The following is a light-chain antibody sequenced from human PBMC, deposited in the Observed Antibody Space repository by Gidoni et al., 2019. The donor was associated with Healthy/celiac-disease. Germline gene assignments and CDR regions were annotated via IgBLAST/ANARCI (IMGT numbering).Light chain of an antibody. CDR1: QSVLYSSNNKNY. Sequence: DIVMTQPPDALAVSLGERATIKYMSSQSVLYSSNNKNYLAWYQQKPGKPPKLLIYWASTRESGVPERFSGSGSGTDFTLTISSLQAEDVAVYYCQQSYSTPPTFGGGTKVEIK. V-gene: IGKV4-1*01. CDR3: QQSYSTPPT. J-gene: IGKJ4*01. CDR2: WAS.